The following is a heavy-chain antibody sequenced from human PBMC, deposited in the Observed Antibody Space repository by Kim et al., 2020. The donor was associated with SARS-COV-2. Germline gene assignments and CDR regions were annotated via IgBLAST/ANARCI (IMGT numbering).Heavy chain of an antibody. D-gene: IGHD2-8*02. CDR2: IFSNDEK. J-gene: IGHJ4*02. V-gene: IGHV2-26*01. Sequence: SGPTLVNPTETLTLTCTVSGVSLSNARMGLSWIRQPPGKALEWLAHIFSNDEKSYSTSLKSSLTISKDTSKSQVVLTMTNMDPVDTATYYCARIRGCTGGVCLYYFDYWGQGTLVTVSS. CDR1: GVSLSNARMG. CDR3: ARIRGCTGGVCLYYFDY.